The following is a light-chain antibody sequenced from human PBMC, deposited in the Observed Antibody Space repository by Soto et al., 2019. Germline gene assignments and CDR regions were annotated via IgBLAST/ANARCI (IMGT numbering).Light chain of an antibody. Sequence: QSALTQPASVSGSPGQSITISCTGTSSDVGSYNYVSWYQQHPGKAPKLMIYEVSDRPSGVSNRFSGSKSGNTASLTISGLQAEDEADYYCFSYAGSTYVFGTGTKLTVL. CDR2: EVS. J-gene: IGLJ1*01. V-gene: IGLV2-23*02. CDR3: FSYAGSTYV. CDR1: SSDVGSYNY.